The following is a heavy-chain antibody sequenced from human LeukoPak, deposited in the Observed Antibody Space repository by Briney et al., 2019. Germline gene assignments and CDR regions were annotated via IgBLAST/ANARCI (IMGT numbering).Heavy chain of an antibody. CDR1: GASISGHY. V-gene: IGHV4-34*01. CDR3: ARGRVLGI. Sequence: SETLSLTCTVSGASISGHYWSWIRQPPGKGLEWIGEINHSGSTNYNPSLKSRVTISVDTSKNQFSLKLSSVTAADTAVYYCARGRVLGIWGQGTMVTVSS. CDR2: INHSGST. J-gene: IGHJ3*02.